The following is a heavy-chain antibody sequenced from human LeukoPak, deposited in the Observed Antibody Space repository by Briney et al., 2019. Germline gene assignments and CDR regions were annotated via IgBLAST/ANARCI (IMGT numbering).Heavy chain of an antibody. V-gene: IGHV4-4*07. CDR3: ARPTEDCSSTSCYQYWFDP. D-gene: IGHD2-2*01. CDR2: IYTSGST. J-gene: IGHJ5*02. CDR1: GGSISSYY. Sequence: SETLSLTCTVSGGSISSYYWSWIRQPAGKGLEWIGRIYTSGSTNYNPSLKSRVTISVDTSKNQISLKVRSVTAADTAVYYCARPTEDCSSTSCYQYWFDPWGQGTLVTVSS.